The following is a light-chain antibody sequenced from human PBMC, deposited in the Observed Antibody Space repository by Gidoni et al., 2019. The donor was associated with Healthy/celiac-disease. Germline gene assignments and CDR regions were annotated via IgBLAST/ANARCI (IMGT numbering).Light chain of an antibody. V-gene: IGLV1-40*01. J-gene: IGLJ2*01. Sequence: SVLTQPPSVSGAPGQRVTISCTGSSSKIGAGYDVHWYQQLPGTAPKLLIYGNSHRPSGVPDRFSGSKSGTSASLAITGLQAEDEADYYCQSYDSSLSVVVFGGGTKLTVL. CDR3: QSYDSSLSVVV. CDR1: SSKIGAGYD. CDR2: GNS.